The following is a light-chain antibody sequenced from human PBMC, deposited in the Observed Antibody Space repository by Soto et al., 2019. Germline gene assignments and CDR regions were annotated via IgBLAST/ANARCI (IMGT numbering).Light chain of an antibody. CDR3: QHYNNWPSWT. CDR1: QSVSSN. CDR2: GAS. Sequence: EIVLTQSPGTLSVSPGERATLYCRASQSVSSNLAWYQQTPGQAPRLLIYGASTRATGIPARFSGSGSGTEFTLTISSLQSEDFAVSYCQHYNNWPSWTFGQGTKVDIK. V-gene: IGKV3-15*01. J-gene: IGKJ1*01.